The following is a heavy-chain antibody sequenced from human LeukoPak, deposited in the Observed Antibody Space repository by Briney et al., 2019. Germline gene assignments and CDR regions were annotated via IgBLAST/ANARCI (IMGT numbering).Heavy chain of an antibody. D-gene: IGHD1-26*01. CDR3: ARLQGNRSGSFDY. CDR1: GGSLSFYS. Sequence: SETLSLTCTVSGGSLSFYSWSWIRQPPGKGLEWIGYIYYSGNTNYNPSLKSRVTISVDTSKNQFSLKLSSVTAADTAVYYCARLQGNRSGSFDYWGQGTLVTVSS. CDR2: IYYSGNT. V-gene: IGHV4-59*08. J-gene: IGHJ4*02.